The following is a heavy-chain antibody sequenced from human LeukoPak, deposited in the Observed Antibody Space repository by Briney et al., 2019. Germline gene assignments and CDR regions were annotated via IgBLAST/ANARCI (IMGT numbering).Heavy chain of an antibody. V-gene: IGHV3-23*01. CDR1: GVTLSTYA. J-gene: IGHJ4*02. CDR2: ISSSGSGDNT. Sequence: GGSLRLSCAASGVTLSTYAMSWARQAPGKGLEWVSGISSSGSGDNTYYADSVKGRFTISRDKSKNTLYLQMNSLRAEDTAVYYCARSGVRDSGTEYYFDYWGQGTLVTVSS. D-gene: IGHD1-26*01. CDR3: ARSGVRDSGTEYYFDY.